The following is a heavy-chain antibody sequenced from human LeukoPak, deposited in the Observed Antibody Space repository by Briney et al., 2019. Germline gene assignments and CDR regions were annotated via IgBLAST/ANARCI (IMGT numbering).Heavy chain of an antibody. CDR1: GGTFSSYA. CDR2: IIPIFGTA. V-gene: IGHV1-69*01. CDR3: ARPDTYYYDSSGYYY. J-gene: IGHJ4*02. D-gene: IGHD3-22*01. Sequence: SVKVSCKASGGTFSSYAISWVRQAPGQGLEWMGGIIPIFGTANYAQTFQGRVTITADESTSTAYMELSSLRSEDTAVYYCARPDTYYYDSSGYYYWGEGTLVTVSS.